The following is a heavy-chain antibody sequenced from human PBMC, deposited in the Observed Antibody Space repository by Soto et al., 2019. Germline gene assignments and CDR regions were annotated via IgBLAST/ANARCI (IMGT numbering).Heavy chain of an antibody. V-gene: IGHV4-34*01. CDR3: ARVALIGYYYGMDV. CDR1: GGSFSGYY. J-gene: IGHJ6*02. D-gene: IGHD2-15*01. Sequence: QVQLQQWGAGLLKPSETLSLTCAVYGGSFSGYYWSWIRQPPGKGLEWIGEINHSGSTNYNPSLKSRVTISVDTSKNQFSLKLSSVTAADTAVYYCARVALIGYYYGMDVWGQGTTVTVSS. CDR2: INHSGST.